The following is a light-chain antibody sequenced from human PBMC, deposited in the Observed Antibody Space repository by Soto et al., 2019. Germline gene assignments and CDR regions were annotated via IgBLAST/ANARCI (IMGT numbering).Light chain of an antibody. Sequence: DIQMTQSRSSLSASVGPRLTITCRASHSISDNLNWYQQNPGQAPNLLINAASSLQSGVPSRLSCSGSGTEFNLTISSLEPEDFAVYYCQQRSNWPPMYTFGQGTKVDIK. CDR1: HSISDN. CDR3: QQRSNWPPMYT. CDR2: AAS. V-gene: IGKV1-39*01. J-gene: IGKJ2*01.